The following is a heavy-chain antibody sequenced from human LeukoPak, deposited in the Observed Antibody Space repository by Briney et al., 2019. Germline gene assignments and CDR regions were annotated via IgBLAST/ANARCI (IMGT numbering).Heavy chain of an antibody. V-gene: IGHV3-7*01. Sequence: PGGSLRLSCAASGFTFTSYWMSWVRQAPGEGLEWVANIKQDGSEKYYVDSVKGRFTISRDNAKNTLYLQMNSLRAEDTAVYYCARAVDGAFDIWGQGTMVTVSS. J-gene: IGHJ3*02. D-gene: IGHD4-23*01. CDR2: IKQDGSEK. CDR3: ARAVDGAFDI. CDR1: GFTFTSYW.